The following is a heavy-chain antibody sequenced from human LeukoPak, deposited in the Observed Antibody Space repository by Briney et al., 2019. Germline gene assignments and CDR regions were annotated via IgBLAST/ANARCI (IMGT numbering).Heavy chain of an antibody. Sequence: SETLSLTCAVYGGSFSGYYWSWIRQPPGKGLEWIGEINHSGSTNYNPSLKSRVTISVDTSMNQFSLKLTSVTAADTAVYYCASPGNHYHYMDVWSKGTTVTVSS. V-gene: IGHV4-34*01. CDR1: GGSFSGYY. J-gene: IGHJ6*03. CDR2: INHSGST. D-gene: IGHD1-14*01. CDR3: ASPGNHYHYMDV.